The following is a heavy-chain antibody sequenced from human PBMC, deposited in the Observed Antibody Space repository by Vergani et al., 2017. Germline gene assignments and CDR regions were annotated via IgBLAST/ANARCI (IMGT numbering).Heavy chain of an antibody. V-gene: IGHV1-69*01. CDR3: ARGNDKYYDMDG. CDR2: IIPIFGTA. Sequence: QVQLVQSGAEVKKPGSSVKVSCKASGGTFSSYAISWVRQAPGQGLEWMGGIIPIFGTANYAHKFQGRVTSTADESTSTAYMELSSLRSEDTAGYYGARGNDKYYDMDGWGKGTTVTVSS. CDR1: GGTFSSYA. J-gene: IGHJ6*03. D-gene: IGHD3-9*01.